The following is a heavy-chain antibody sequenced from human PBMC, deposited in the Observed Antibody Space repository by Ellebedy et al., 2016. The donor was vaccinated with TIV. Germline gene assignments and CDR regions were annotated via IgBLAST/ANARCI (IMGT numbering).Heavy chain of an antibody. CDR1: GFTFSIYK. J-gene: IGHJ4*02. D-gene: IGHD3-22*01. V-gene: IGHV3-21*01. CDR2: ITSTSSYI. Sequence: GGSLRLXXAASGFTFSIYKMNWVRQAPGKGLEWVSSITSTSSYIYYAESLKGRFTISRDNAKNSLYLEMNSLRAEDTAVYYCARVAYYYDSSGRFDYWGQGTLVTVSS. CDR3: ARVAYYYDSSGRFDY.